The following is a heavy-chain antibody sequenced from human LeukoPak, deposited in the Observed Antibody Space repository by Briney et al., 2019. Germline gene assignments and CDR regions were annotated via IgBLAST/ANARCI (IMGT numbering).Heavy chain of an antibody. CDR2: ISSSSSYI. V-gene: IGHV3-21*01. CDR1: GFTFSSYS. J-gene: IGHJ3*02. D-gene: IGHD6-13*01. CDR3: ARELEQQLDGGAFDI. Sequence: GGSLRLSCAASGFTFSSYSMNWVRQAPGKGLEWVASISSSSSYIYYADSVKGRFTISRDNAKNSLYLQMNSLRAEDTAVYYCARELEQQLDGGAFDIWGQGTMVTVSS.